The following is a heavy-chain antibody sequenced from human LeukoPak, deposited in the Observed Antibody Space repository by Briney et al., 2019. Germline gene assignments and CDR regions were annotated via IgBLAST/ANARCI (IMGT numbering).Heavy chain of an antibody. Sequence: SETLSLTCTVSGGSISNYDWSWIRQPAGKGLEWIGRIYTSGSTNYNPSLKSRVTMSEDTSKKQFSLKLSSVTAADTAVYYCARAYSWNWFDPWGQGTLVTVSS. CDR1: GGSISNYD. CDR2: IYTSGST. CDR3: ARAYSWNWFDP. J-gene: IGHJ5*02. D-gene: IGHD1-20*01. V-gene: IGHV4-4*07.